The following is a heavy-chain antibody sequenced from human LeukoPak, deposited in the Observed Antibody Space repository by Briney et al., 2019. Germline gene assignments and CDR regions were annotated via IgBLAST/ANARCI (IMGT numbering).Heavy chain of an antibody. Sequence: GGSLRLSCAASGFAFSSYAMSWVRLAPGKGLEWVSAISGSGSNTYYTDSVKGRFTISRDNSRNTLYLQMSSLRAEDAAAYYCAKGGNFDYWGQGTLVTVSS. J-gene: IGHJ4*02. D-gene: IGHD2-15*01. CDR1: GFAFSSYA. V-gene: IGHV3-23*01. CDR2: ISGSGSNT. CDR3: AKGGNFDY.